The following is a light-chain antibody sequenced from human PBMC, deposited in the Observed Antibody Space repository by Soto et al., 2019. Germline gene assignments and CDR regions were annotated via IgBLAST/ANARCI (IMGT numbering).Light chain of an antibody. J-gene: IGLJ1*01. CDR1: SSDVGNYNL. CDR3: CSYASTGTYV. Sequence: QSVLTQPASVSGSPGQSIAISCTGTSSDVGNYNLVSWYQQHSGKAPKLMIYEGTKRPSGVSDRFSGSKSGNTASLTISGPQAEDEADYYCCSYASTGTYVFGTGTKVTVL. V-gene: IGLV2-23*01. CDR2: EGT.